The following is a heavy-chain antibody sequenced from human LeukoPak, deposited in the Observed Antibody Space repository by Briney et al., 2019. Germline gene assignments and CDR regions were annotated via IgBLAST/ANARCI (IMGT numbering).Heavy chain of an antibody. Sequence: PSETLSLTCGVSGGSFSGSYWGWIRQPPGKGLEWIGEINLSGSTNYNSSLTSRVTISLDTSKNQFPLNLRSVTTADTAVYYCARVSISLFGVVTAHFDSWGQGTLVAVSS. CDR1: GGSFSGSY. CDR3: ARVSISLFGVVTAHFDS. D-gene: IGHD3-3*01. V-gene: IGHV4-34*01. J-gene: IGHJ4*02. CDR2: INLSGST.